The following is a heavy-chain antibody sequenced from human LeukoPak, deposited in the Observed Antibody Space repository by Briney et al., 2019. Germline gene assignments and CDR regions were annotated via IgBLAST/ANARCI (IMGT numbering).Heavy chain of an antibody. CDR1: GGSISSYY. CDR2: IYYSGST. CDR3: ARAPGYCSGGSCYYYYYGMDV. Sequence: PSETLSLTCTVSGGSISSYYWSWIRQPPGKGLEWIGYIYYSGSTNYNPSLKSRVTISVDTSKNQFSLKLSSVTAADTAVYYCARAPGYCSGGSCYYYYYGMDVWGQGTTVTVSS. J-gene: IGHJ6*02. D-gene: IGHD2-15*01. V-gene: IGHV4-59*01.